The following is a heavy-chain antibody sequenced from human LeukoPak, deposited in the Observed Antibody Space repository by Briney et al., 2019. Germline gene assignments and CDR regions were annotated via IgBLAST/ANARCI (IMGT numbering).Heavy chain of an antibody. CDR3: ARGSDYGDYETLYY. V-gene: IGHV4-34*01. J-gene: IGHJ4*02. CDR2: INHTGST. Sequence: SETLSLTCAVYGGSFSGYYWSWIRQPPGKGLEWIGEINHTGSTNYNPSLKSRVTISVDTSKNQFSLNLSSVTAADTAVYYCARGSDYGDYETLYYWGQGTLVTVPS. D-gene: IGHD4-17*01. CDR1: GGSFSGYY.